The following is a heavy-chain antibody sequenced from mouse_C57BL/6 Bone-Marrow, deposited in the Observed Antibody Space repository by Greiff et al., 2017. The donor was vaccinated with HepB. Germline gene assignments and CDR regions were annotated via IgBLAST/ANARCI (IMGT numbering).Heavy chain of an antibody. J-gene: IGHJ3*01. Sequence: EVMLVESGGGLVQPGGSMKLSCAASGFTFSDAWMDWVRQSPEKGLEWVAEIRNKANNHATYYAESVKGRFTISRDDSKSSVYLQMNSLRAEDTGIYYCTRPGTTVGFAYWGQGTLVTVSA. D-gene: IGHD1-1*01. CDR2: IRNKANNHAT. CDR1: GFTFSDAW. CDR3: TRPGTTVGFAY. V-gene: IGHV6-6*01.